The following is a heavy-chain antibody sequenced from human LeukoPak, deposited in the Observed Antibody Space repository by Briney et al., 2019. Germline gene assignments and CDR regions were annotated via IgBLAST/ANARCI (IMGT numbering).Heavy chain of an antibody. CDR3: ARVRYCSGGSCYRPFDY. Sequence: GGSLRLSCAASGFTFSSYSMNWVRQAPGKGLEWVSYISSSGSTIYYADSVKGRFTISRDNAKNSLYLQMNSLRAEDTAVYYCARVRYCSGGSCYRPFDYWGQGTLVTVSS. V-gene: IGHV3-48*04. CDR1: GFTFSSYS. D-gene: IGHD2-15*01. CDR2: ISSSGSTI. J-gene: IGHJ4*02.